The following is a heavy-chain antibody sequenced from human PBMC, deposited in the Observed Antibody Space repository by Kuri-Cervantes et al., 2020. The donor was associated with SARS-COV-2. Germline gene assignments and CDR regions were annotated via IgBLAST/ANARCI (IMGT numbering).Heavy chain of an antibody. CDR1: GFTVSSNH. CDR2: IYSGGGT. CDR3: AKDWSGTSGAGSPVFDY. Sequence: GGSLRLSCAASGFTVSSNHMSWVRQAPGKGLEWVSVIYSGGGTYYADSVKGRFTISRDNYKNTVILQMTSLRAEDTAVYYCAKDWSGTSGAGSPVFDYWGQGTLVTVSS. D-gene: IGHD3-10*01. J-gene: IGHJ4*02. V-gene: IGHV3-53*01.